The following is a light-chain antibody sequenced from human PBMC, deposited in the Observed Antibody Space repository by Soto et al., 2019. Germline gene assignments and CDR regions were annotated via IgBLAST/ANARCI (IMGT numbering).Light chain of an antibody. Sequence: QSVLTQPPSVSGAPGQTVVISCSGSSSNIGAGYVVHWYQQLPGAAPKLLIFSDNNRPSGVPDRFSGSKSGTSASLAITGLRAEDEADYYCQSYDNNSDYVFGTGTKVTVL. J-gene: IGLJ1*01. CDR1: SSNIGAGYV. CDR3: QSYDNNSDYV. CDR2: SDN. V-gene: IGLV1-40*01.